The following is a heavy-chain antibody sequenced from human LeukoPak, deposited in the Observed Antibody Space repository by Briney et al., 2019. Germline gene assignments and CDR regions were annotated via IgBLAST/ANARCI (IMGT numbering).Heavy chain of an antibody. J-gene: IGHJ5*02. CDR1: GFTFSSYA. CDR3: ASLSIVVIPAAQNWFDP. Sequence: PGGSLRLSCAASGFTFSSYAMSWVRQAPGKGLEWVSAISGSGGSTYYADSVKGRFTISRDNYKNTLYLQMNSLRAEDTAVYYCASLSIVVIPAAQNWFDPWGQGTLVTVSS. D-gene: IGHD2-2*01. CDR2: ISGSGGST. V-gene: IGHV3-23*01.